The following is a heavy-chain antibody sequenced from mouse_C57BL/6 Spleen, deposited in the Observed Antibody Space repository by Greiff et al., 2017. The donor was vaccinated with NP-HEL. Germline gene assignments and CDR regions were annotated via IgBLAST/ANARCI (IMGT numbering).Heavy chain of an antibody. CDR2: ISYDGSN. CDR3: AREDDGYYEAWFAY. V-gene: IGHV3-6*01. CDR1: GYSITSGYY. J-gene: IGHJ3*01. Sequence: EVKLMESGPGLVKPSQSLSLTCSVTGYSITSGYYWNWIRQFPGNNLEWMGYISYDGSNNYNPSLKNRISITRDTSKNQFFLKLNSVTTEDTATYYCAREDDGYYEAWFAYWGQGTLVTVSA. D-gene: IGHD2-3*01.